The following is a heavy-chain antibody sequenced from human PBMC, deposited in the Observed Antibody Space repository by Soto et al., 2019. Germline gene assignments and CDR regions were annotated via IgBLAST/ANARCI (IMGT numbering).Heavy chain of an antibody. D-gene: IGHD4-4*01. J-gene: IGHJ6*02. Sequence: GGSLRLSCAASGFTFSSYGMHWVRQAPGKGLEWVAVISYDGSNKYYADSVKGRFTISRDNSKNTLYLQMNSLRAEDTAVYYCAKLAPASMTTVTAYYYYGMGVWGQGTTVTVSS. V-gene: IGHV3-30*18. CDR1: GFTFSSYG. CDR3: AKLAPASMTTVTAYYYYGMGV. CDR2: ISYDGSNK.